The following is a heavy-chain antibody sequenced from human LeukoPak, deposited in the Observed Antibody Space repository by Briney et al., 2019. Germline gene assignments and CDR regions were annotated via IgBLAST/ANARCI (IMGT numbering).Heavy chain of an antibody. CDR3: ARDWDSSGWSFRY. Sequence: ASVKVSCKASGYTFTSYAMHWVRQAPGQRLEWMGWINADNGNTKYSQEFQGRVTITRDMSTSTVYMELSSLRSEDTAVYYCARDWDSSGWSFRYWGQGTLVTVSS. CDR2: INADNGNT. D-gene: IGHD6-19*01. V-gene: IGHV1-3*03. J-gene: IGHJ4*02. CDR1: GYTFTSYA.